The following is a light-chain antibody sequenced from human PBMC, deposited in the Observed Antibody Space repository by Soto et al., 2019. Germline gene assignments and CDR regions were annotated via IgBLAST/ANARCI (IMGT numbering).Light chain of an antibody. CDR3: SSYAGSKYI. J-gene: IGLJ1*01. CDR2: EVS. Sequence: QSVLTQPPSASGSPGQAVTIACTVTSSDVGGYKYVSWYQQHPGKAPQLMIYEVSKRPSGVPDRFSGSKSGNTASLTVSGLLAEDEADYYCSSYAGSKYIFGTGTKVTVL. CDR1: SSDVGGYKY. V-gene: IGLV2-8*01.